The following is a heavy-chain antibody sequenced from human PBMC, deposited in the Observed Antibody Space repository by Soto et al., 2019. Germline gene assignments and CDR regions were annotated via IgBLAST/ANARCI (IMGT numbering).Heavy chain of an antibody. CDR1: GFTFSSYA. Sequence: QVQLVESGGGVVQPGRSLRLSCAASGFTFSSYAMHWVRQAPGKGLEWVAVISYDGSNKYYADSVKGRFTNSRNNSKNTLYLQMNSLRAEDTAVYYCARKSSSWFYGMDVWGQGTTVTVSS. V-gene: IGHV3-30-3*01. CDR2: ISYDGSNK. CDR3: ARKSSSWFYGMDV. D-gene: IGHD6-13*01. J-gene: IGHJ6*02.